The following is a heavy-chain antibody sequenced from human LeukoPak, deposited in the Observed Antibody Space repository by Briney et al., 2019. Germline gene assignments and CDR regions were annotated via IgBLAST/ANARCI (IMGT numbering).Heavy chain of an antibody. CDR1: GYTFTGYY. CDR3: ARDPPPNTYYYGSGAQGDY. V-gene: IGHV1-2*02. Sequence: ASVKVSCKASGYTFTGYYMHWVRQAPGPGLEWMGWINPNSGGTNYAQKFQGRVTMTRDTSISTAYMELSRLRSDDTAVYYCARDPPPNTYYYGSGAQGDYWGQGTLVTVSS. D-gene: IGHD3-10*01. J-gene: IGHJ4*02. CDR2: INPNSGGT.